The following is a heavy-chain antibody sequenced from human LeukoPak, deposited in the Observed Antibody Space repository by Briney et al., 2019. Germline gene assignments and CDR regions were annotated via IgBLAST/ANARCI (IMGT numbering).Heavy chain of an antibody. CDR3: ARHGSGYYYGSGSYYNE. D-gene: IGHD3-10*01. J-gene: IGHJ4*02. CDR1: GGTFSSYA. CDR2: IIPIFGTA. V-gene: IGHV1-69*06. Sequence: SVKVSCKASGGTFSSYAISWVRQAPGQGLEWMGGIIPIFGTANYAQKFQGRVTITAEKSTSTAYMELSSLRSEDTAVYYCARHGSGYYYGSGSYYNEWGQGTLVTVSS.